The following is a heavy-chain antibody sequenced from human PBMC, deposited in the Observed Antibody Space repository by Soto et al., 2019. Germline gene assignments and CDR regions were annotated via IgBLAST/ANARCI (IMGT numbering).Heavy chain of an antibody. Sequence: GGSLRLSCATSGFTFSGYAMTWVRQAPGKGLNWVSAITSGGDTFFADSVKGRFTISRDHSKNTLYLQMNSLRAEDTAVYYCARHGGDSGSYPYYYYYGMDVWGQGTTVTVSS. D-gene: IGHD1-26*01. V-gene: IGHV3-23*01. J-gene: IGHJ6*02. CDR2: ITSGGDT. CDR3: ARHGGDSGSYPYYYYYGMDV. CDR1: GFTFSGYA.